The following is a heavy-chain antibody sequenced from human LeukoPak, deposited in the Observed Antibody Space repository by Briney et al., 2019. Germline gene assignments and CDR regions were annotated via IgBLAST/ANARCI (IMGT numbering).Heavy chain of an antibody. D-gene: IGHD6-13*01. J-gene: IGHJ4*02. CDR1: GYTFTSYG. CDR3: ARDDVAAAGVGLDY. V-gene: IGHV1-18*01. Sequence: ASVKVSCKASGYTFTSYGISWVRQAPGQGLEWMGWISAYNGNTNYAQKLQGRVTMTKDASTSTAYMELRSLRSDDTAVYYCARDDVAAAGVGLDYWGQGTLVTVSS. CDR2: ISAYNGNT.